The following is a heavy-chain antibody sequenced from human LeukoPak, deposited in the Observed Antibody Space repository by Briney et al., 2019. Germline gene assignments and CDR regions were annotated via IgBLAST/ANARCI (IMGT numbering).Heavy chain of an antibody. V-gene: IGHV3-13*01. CDR1: GFTFSSYD. CDR2: IGTAGDT. D-gene: IGHD3-3*01. CDR3: ARDRLYYDFWSGPNYYYYYMDV. J-gene: IGHJ6*03. Sequence: PGGSLRLSCAASGFTFSSYDMHWVRQATGKGLEWVSAIGTAGDTYYPGSVKGRFTISRENAKNSLYLQMNSLRAEDTAVYYCARDRLYYDFWSGPNYYYYYMDVWGKGTTVTVSS.